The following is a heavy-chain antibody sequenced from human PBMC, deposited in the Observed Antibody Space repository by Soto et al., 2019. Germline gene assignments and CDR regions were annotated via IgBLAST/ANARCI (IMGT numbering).Heavy chain of an antibody. CDR2: IDPRDSQT. Sequence: GESLKISCKGSGYSFAGYWITWVRQKPGKGLEWMGRIDPRDSQTYYSPSFRGHVTISVTKSITTVFLQWSSLRASDTAMYYCARQIYDSDTGPNFQYYFDSWGQGTPVTAPQ. D-gene: IGHD3-22*01. J-gene: IGHJ4*02. V-gene: IGHV5-10-1*01. CDR1: GYSFAGYW. CDR3: ARQIYDSDTGPNFQYYFDS.